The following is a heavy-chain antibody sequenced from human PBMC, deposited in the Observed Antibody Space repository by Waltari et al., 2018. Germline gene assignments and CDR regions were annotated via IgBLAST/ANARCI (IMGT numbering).Heavy chain of an antibody. CDR1: EGTFSSYA. D-gene: IGHD6-19*01. Sequence: QVQLVLSGAEVKKPGSSVKFSCKASEGTFSSYAISWVRQVSGQGLEWMGGSIPIIGTANYAQTVQGGVTLTAGESTGTAYMELSSLRSEDTAVYDCGRQWLAQSYYYGMDVWGQGTTVTVSS. CDR3: GRQWLAQSYYYGMDV. J-gene: IGHJ6*02. V-gene: IGHV1-69*01. CDR2: SIPIIGTA.